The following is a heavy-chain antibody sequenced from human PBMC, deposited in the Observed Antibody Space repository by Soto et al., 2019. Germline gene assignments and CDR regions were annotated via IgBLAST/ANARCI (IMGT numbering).Heavy chain of an antibody. J-gene: IGHJ6*02. CDR2: ISYDGSNK. CDR3: AKEFWSGPMDV. D-gene: IGHD3-3*01. Sequence: QVQLVESGGGVVQPGRSLRLSCAASGFTFSRYGMHWVRQAPGKGLEWVEVISYDGSNKNYADSVKGRFTISRDNSKNTQYLQMNSLRAEDTAVYYFAKEFWSGPMDVWGQGTTVTVSS. CDR1: GFTFSRYG. V-gene: IGHV3-30*18.